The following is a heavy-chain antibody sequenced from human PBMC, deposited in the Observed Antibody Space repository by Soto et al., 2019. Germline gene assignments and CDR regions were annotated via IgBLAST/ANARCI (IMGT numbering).Heavy chain of an antibody. Sequence: SETLSLTCTVSGGSNTSYYWSWIRQPAGKGLEWIGRIYTSGSTNYNPSLKSRVTMSVDTSKNQLSLKLSSVTAADTAVYYCARDSAYYYEGGINRLIPFDPWGQGTLVTVSS. CDR3: ARDSAYYYEGGINRLIPFDP. D-gene: IGHD3-22*01. J-gene: IGHJ5*02. CDR1: GGSNTSYY. V-gene: IGHV4-4*07. CDR2: IYTSGST.